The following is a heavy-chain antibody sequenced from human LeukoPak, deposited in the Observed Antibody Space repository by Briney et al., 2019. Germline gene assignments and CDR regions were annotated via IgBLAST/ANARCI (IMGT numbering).Heavy chain of an antibody. D-gene: IGHD2-2*01. Sequence: ASVKVSCKASGGTFSSYTISWVRQAPGQGLEWMGRIIPILGIANYAQKFQGRVTITADKSTSTAYMELSSLRSEDTAVYYCAREGSCSSTSCYGSFGEIDAFDIWGQGTMVTVSS. CDR1: GGTFSSYT. CDR3: AREGSCSSTSCYGSFGEIDAFDI. CDR2: IIPILGIA. J-gene: IGHJ3*02. V-gene: IGHV1-69*04.